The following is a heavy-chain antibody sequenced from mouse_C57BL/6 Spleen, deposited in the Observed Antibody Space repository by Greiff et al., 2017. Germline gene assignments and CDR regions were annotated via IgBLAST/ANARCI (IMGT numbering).Heavy chain of an antibody. J-gene: IGHJ2*01. D-gene: IGHD1-1*01. CDR1: GYAFSSSW. Sequence: QVQLKESGPELVKPGASVKISCKASGYAFSSSWMNWVKQRPGKGLEWIGRIYPGDGDTNYNGKFKGKATLTADKSSSTAYMQLSSLTSEDSAVYFCARSTGSSYPYFDYWGQGTTLTVSS. V-gene: IGHV1-82*01. CDR3: ARSTGSSYPYFDY. CDR2: IYPGDGDT.